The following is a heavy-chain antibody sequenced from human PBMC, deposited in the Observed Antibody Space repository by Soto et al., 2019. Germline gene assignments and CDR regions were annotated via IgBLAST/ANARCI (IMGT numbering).Heavy chain of an antibody. V-gene: IGHV4-34*01. Sequence: SETLSLTCAVYGGSFSCYYWSWIRQPPGKGLEWIGEINHSGSTNYNPSLKSRVTISVDTSKNQFSLKLSSVTAADTAVYYCARGLFLALFSTPFDYWGQGTLVTVSS. CDR1: GGSFSCYY. CDR2: INHSGST. J-gene: IGHJ4*02. CDR3: ARGLFLALFSTPFDY.